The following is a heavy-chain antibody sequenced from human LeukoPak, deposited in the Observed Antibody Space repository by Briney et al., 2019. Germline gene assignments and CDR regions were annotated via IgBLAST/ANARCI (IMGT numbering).Heavy chain of an antibody. J-gene: IGHJ3*02. CDR1: GFTFSSYS. CDR3: ARVFRTSPLKWFGELCPGCAFDI. V-gene: IGHV3-48*04. D-gene: IGHD3-10*01. Sequence: GGSLRLSCAASGFTFSSYSMNWVRQAPGKGLEWVSYISSSSSTIYYADSVKGRFTISRDNAKNSLYLQMNSLRAEDTAVYYCARVFRTSPLKWFGELCPGCAFDIWGQGTMVTVSS. CDR2: ISSSSSTI.